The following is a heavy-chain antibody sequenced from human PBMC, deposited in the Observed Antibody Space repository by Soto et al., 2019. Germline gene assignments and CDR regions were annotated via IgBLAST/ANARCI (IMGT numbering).Heavy chain of an antibody. CDR2: IYYSGST. CDR3: ARRYGGNSGDY. CDR1: GGSISSGGYY. V-gene: IGHV4-31*03. Sequence: QVQLQESGPGLVKPSQTLSLTCTVSGGSISSGGYYWSWIRQHPGKGLEWIGYIYYSGSTYYNPSLKSRVTISVDTCRNHFTRELGSVTAADTAVYYCARRYGGNSGDYWGQGTLVTVSS. D-gene: IGHD2-21*02. J-gene: IGHJ4*02.